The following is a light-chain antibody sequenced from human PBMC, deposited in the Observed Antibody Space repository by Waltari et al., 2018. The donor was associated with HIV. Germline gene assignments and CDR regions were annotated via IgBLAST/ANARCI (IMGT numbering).Light chain of an antibody. CDR3: NVWDGTSDVV. Sequence: SYVLTQPPSGSVAPGQTARITCGGDKIATKTVHWYQQKPGQVVLLVVDDDTDRPSGIPEGFSGFSFGNMATLAISRGEAGDEGDYYCNVWDGTSDVVFGGGTKLTVL. J-gene: IGLJ2*01. V-gene: IGLV3-21*02. CDR1: KIATKT. CDR2: DDT.